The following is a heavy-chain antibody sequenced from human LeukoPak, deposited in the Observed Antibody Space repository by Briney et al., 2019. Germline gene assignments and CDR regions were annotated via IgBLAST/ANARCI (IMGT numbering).Heavy chain of an antibody. J-gene: IGHJ2*01. CDR2: ISHSGTT. V-gene: IGHV4-34*01. D-gene: IGHD2-15*01. CDR3: ARTLSWLRYFDL. CDR1: GGSFSGYY. Sequence: SETLSLTCAVYGGSFSGYYWSWIRQPPGKGLEWIGEISHSGTTNYNPSLKSRVTISVDTSKNQFSLRLSSVTAADTAVYYCARTLSWLRYFDLWGRGTLVSVSS.